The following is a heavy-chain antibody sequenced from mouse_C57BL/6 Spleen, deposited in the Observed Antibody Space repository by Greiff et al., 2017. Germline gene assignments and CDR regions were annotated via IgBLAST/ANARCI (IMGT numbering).Heavy chain of an antibody. D-gene: IGHD2-5*01. Sequence: VQLQQSGTVLARPGASVKMSCKTSGYTFTSSWMHWVKQRPGQGLEWIGAIYPGNSDTSYNQKFKGKAKLTAVTSASTAYMELSSLTNEDSAVYYCTRVAYYSNRYAMDYWGQGTSVTVSS. V-gene: IGHV1-5*01. CDR2: IYPGNSDT. CDR3: TRVAYYSNRYAMDY. CDR1: GYTFTSSW. J-gene: IGHJ4*01.